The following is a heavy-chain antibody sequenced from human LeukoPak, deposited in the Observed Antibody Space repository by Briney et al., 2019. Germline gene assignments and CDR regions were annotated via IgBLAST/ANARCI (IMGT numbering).Heavy chain of an antibody. J-gene: IGHJ4*02. V-gene: IGHV4-31*03. D-gene: IGHD3-22*01. Sequence: PSETLSLTCTVSGGSISSGGYYWSWIRQHPGKGLEWIGYIYYSGSTYYNPSLKSRVTISVDTSKNQFSLKLSSVTAADTAVYYCARGTVVITMIDYWGQGTLVTVSS. CDR3: ARGTVVITMIDY. CDR2: IYYSGST. CDR1: GGSISSGGYY.